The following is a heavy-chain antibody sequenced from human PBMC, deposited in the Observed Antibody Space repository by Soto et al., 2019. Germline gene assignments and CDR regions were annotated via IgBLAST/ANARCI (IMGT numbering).Heavy chain of an antibody. CDR3: AHELSGYYYVMDV. CDR1: GFSFSTSGVG. J-gene: IGHJ6*02. D-gene: IGHD2-15*01. CDR2: IYWNGNE. Sequence: QITLRESGPTLVKPTQTLTLTCTFSGFSFSTSGVGVGWFRQPPGQALQWLAIIYWNGNERYSPSPNNRLTVTKDTSKNQEVLTMDSVHPLDTATYYCAHELSGYYYVMDVWGQGTNVTVSS. V-gene: IGHV2-5*01.